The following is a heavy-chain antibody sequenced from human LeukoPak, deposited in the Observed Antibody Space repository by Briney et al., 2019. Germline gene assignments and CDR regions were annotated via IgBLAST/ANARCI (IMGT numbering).Heavy chain of an antibody. CDR2: ISSGSVYI. J-gene: IGHJ4*02. V-gene: IGHV3-21*01. D-gene: IGHD6-13*01. CDR3: ARGPKYISATGPYYFDY. Sequence: GGSLRLSCAASRFTFSDYSMNWVRQAPGKGLQWVASISSGSVYIYYADSMKGRFTISRDNAKNPMYLQMYSLRAEDTAVYYCARGPKYISATGPYYFDYWGQGTPVTVSS. CDR1: RFTFSDYS.